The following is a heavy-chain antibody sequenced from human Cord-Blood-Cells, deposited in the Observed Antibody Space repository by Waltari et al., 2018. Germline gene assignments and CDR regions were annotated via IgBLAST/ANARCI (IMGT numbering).Heavy chain of an antibody. V-gene: IGHV1-24*01. Sequence: QVQLVQSGAEVKKPGASVKVSCKVSGYTLTDLSMHWVRQAPGKGLEWMGGCDPEDGETIYAQKLQGRVTMTEDTSTDAAYMELSSLRSEDTAVYYWATPRSGPTYYYYGMDVWGQGTTVTVSS. J-gene: IGHJ6*02. CDR1: GYTLTDLS. D-gene: IGHD3-10*01. CDR3: ATPRSGPTYYYYGMDV. CDR2: CDPEDGET.